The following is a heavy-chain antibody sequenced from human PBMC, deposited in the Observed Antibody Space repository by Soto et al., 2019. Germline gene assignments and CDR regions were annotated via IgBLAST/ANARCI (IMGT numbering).Heavy chain of an antibody. CDR3: ARVDQKQQMDYYYYMDV. CDR2: IYYSGST. Sequence: QVQLQESGPGLVKPSQTLSLTCTVSGGSISSGGYYWSWIRQHPGKGLEGIGYIYYSGSTYYNPSLKSRVTISVDTSKNQFSLKLSSVTAADTAVYYCARVDQKQQMDYYYYMDVWGKGTTVTVSS. D-gene: IGHD6-13*01. V-gene: IGHV4-31*03. J-gene: IGHJ6*03. CDR1: GGSISSGGYY.